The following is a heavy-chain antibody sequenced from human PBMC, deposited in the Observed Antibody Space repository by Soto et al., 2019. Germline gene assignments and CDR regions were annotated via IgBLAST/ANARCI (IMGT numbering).Heavy chain of an antibody. CDR3: ASGDYDFWSGPGGGMDV. Sequence: QVQLVQSGAEVKKPGSSVKVSCKASGGTFSSYAISWVRQAPGQGLEWMGGIIPIFGTANYAQKFQGRVTITADESTSTAYMELSSLRSEDTAVDYCASGDYDFWSGPGGGMDVWGQGTTVPVSS. CDR1: GGTFSSYA. D-gene: IGHD3-3*01. V-gene: IGHV1-69*12. J-gene: IGHJ6*02. CDR2: IIPIFGTA.